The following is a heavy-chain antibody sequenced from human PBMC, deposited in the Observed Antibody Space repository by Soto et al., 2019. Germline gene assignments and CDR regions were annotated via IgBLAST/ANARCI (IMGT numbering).Heavy chain of an antibody. V-gene: IGHV3-30-3*01. Sequence: QVQLVESGGGVVQPGRSLRLSCAASGFTFSSYAMHWVRQAPGKGLEWVAVISYDGSNKYYADSVKGRFTISRDNSKNTLYLQMNSLRAEDTAVYYCARVDTAMVWFWCDPWGQGTLVTVSS. J-gene: IGHJ5*02. D-gene: IGHD5-18*01. CDR3: ARVDTAMVWFWCDP. CDR1: GFTFSSYA. CDR2: ISYDGSNK.